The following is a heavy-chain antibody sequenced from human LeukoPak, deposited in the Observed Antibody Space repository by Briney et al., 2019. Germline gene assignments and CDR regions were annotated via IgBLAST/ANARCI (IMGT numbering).Heavy chain of an antibody. V-gene: IGHV3-7*03. CDR1: GFTVSSNY. D-gene: IGHD6-13*01. CDR2: IKQDGSEK. J-gene: IGHJ6*02. Sequence: PGGSLRLSCAASGFTVSSNYMSWVRQAPGKGLEWVANIKQDGSEKYYVDSVKGRFTISRDNAKNSLYLQMNSLRAEDTAVYYCARVKVAAAGPIYYYYGMDVWGQGTTVTVSS. CDR3: ARVKVAAAGPIYYYYGMDV.